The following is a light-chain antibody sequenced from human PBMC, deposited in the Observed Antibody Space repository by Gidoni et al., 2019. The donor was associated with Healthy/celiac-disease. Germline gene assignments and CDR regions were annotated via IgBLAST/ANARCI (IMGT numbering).Light chain of an antibody. CDR1: QSISSY. J-gene: IGKJ4*01. V-gene: IGKV1-39*01. Sequence: DIQMTHSPSSLSASVGDRVTITCRASQSISSYLNWYQQKPGKAPKLLIYAASSLQSGVPSRFSGSGYGTDFTLTISSLQPEDFATYYCQQSYSTPLTFGGGTKVEIK. CDR3: QQSYSTPLT. CDR2: AAS.